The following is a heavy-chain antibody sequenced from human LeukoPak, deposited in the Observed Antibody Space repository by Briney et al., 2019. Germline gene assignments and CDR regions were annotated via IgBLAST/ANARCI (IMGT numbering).Heavy chain of an antibody. CDR1: GYSFTDYY. Sequence: ASVKVSCKTSGYSFTDYYMHWVRQAPGQGLEWMGWMTPDSGGTKYAPTFEGRVTMTRDTSVSTAYMELRRLTSDDAAVYYCSRGPRIYCDSGSCYTKGNWFDPWGQGTLVTVSS. V-gene: IGHV1-2*02. CDR2: MTPDSGGT. D-gene: IGHD3-10*01. J-gene: IGHJ5*02. CDR3: SRGPRIYCDSGSCYTKGNWFDP.